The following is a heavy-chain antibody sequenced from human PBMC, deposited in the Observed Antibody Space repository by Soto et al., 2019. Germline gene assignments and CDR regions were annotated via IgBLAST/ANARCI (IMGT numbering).Heavy chain of an antibody. V-gene: IGHV3-23*01. CDR1: GFTFSIYA. D-gene: IGHD3-10*01. J-gene: IGHJ4*02. CDR3: AKDQWDGDYYYGSGSYYSPLYYFDY. Sequence: GGSLRLSCAACGFTFSIYAMSLVRQAQGKGLEWVSAISGSGGSTYYADSVKGRFTISRDNSKNTLYLQMNSLRAEDTAVYYCAKDQWDGDYYYGSGSYYSPLYYFDYWGQGTLVTVSS. CDR2: ISGSGGST.